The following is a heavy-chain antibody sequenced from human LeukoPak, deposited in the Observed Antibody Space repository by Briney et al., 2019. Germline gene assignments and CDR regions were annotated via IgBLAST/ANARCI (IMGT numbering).Heavy chain of an antibody. V-gene: IGHV4-39*07. CDR1: GGSISSSSYY. D-gene: IGHD2-2*02. J-gene: IGHJ4*02. CDR3: ASVTRQYCSSTSCYTEYFGY. Sequence: SETLSLTCTVSGGSISSSSYYWGWIRQPPGKGLEWIGSIYYSGSTYYNPSLESRVTISVDTSKNQFSLKLSSVTAADTAVYYCASVTRQYCSSTSCYTEYFGYWGQGTLVTVSS. CDR2: IYYSGST.